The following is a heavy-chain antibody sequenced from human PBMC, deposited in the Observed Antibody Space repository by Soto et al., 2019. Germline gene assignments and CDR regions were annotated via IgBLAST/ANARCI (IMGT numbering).Heavy chain of an antibody. J-gene: IGHJ4*02. Sequence: ASVKVSCKTSGYTFTSYDINWVRQATGQGLEWMGWMNPNSGNTGYAQKFQGRISMTRITSISTAYMELSGLRSEDSAVYYCAIWGQNPAARPKFAYWGQGSLVPVSS. CDR3: AIWGQNPAARPKFAY. CDR1: GYTFTSYD. V-gene: IGHV1-8*01. CDR2: MNPNSGNT. D-gene: IGHD6-6*01.